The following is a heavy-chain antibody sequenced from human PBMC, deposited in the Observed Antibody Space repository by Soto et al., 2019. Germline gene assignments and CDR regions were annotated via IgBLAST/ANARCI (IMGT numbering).Heavy chain of an antibody. V-gene: IGHV4-34*01. D-gene: IGHD3-16*01. J-gene: IGHJ5*02. CDR2: INHVGGT. CDR3: VRIRYQLPSSVLWLDP. CDR1: GGFLSESY. Sequence: SETLSLTCAVYGGFLSESYWTWIRQPPGKGLEWIGEINHVGGTNYNPSLKSRVTMSVDTSQNQLSLRLISVTAADTAMYFCVRIRYQLPSSVLWLDPWGQGTPVTVSS.